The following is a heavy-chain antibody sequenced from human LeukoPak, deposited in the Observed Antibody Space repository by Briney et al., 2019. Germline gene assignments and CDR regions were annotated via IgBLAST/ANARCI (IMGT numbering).Heavy chain of an antibody. J-gene: IGHJ3*02. D-gene: IGHD1-26*01. CDR3: GVSGSEGAFDI. V-gene: IGHV3-21*01. CDR1: GFTFSGYT. CDR2: ISNSSTYI. Sequence: GGSLRLSCAASGFTFSGYTMTWVRQAPGKGLEWVSSISNSSTYIYYADSVKGRFTISRDNVQNSLYLQMNSLRAEDTAVYYCGVSGSEGAFDIWGQGTMVTVSS.